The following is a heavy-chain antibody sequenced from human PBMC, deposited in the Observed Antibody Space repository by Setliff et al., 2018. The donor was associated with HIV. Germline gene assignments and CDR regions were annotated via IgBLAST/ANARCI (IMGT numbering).Heavy chain of an antibody. V-gene: IGHV1-3*01. D-gene: IGHD6-13*01. CDR1: GDTFTTYA. CDR3: AIGSSNWPHRPNNYYFDY. CDR2: INAGNGDT. J-gene: IGHJ4*02. Sequence: ASVKVSCKASGDTFTTYALHWVRQAPGQRLEWMGWINAGNGDTKSSQKFQGRVTITRDTSASTAYMELSSLRSEDTGVYYCAIGSSNWPHRPNNYYFDYWGQVTPVTVSS.